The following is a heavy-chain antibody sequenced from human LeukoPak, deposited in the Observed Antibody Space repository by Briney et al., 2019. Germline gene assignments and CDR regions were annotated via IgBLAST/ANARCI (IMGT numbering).Heavy chain of an antibody. D-gene: IGHD4-17*01. J-gene: IGHJ3*01. V-gene: IGHV4-34*01. Sequence: SETLSLTCAVSGGSLSGYYWSWIRQSPGKGLEWMGDIHHDGRTKYKSSFKSRITIFLVSSKNEVSLRLSPVTPADTALYFCARDVVPRDYGDTLNAYDLWGQGTMVTVS. CDR3: ARDVVPRDYGDTLNAYDL. CDR2: IHHDGRT. CDR1: GGSLSGYY.